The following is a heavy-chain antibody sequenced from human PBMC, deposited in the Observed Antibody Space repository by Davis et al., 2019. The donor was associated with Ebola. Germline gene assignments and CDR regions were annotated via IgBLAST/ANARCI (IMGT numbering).Heavy chain of an antibody. J-gene: IGHJ3*01. Sequence: GESLKISCAASGFSFSSYAMHWVRQSPGKGLEWVAVISHDGSTKYYADSVKGRFTMSRAESRNMVYLHLTSLRVGDTATYYCVRDTAFRGHSDAFDVWGQGTEVAVSS. CDR1: GFSFSSYA. CDR3: VRDTAFRGHSDAFDV. D-gene: IGHD4-23*01. CDR2: ISHDGSTK. V-gene: IGHV3-30*14.